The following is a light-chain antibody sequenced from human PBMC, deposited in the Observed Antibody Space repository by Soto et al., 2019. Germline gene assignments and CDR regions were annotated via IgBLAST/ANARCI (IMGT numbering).Light chain of an antibody. CDR1: QSVSSL. CDR3: QQFKNYSLT. J-gene: IGKJ2*01. V-gene: IGKV1-5*01. Sequence: IPMTQSPSTLSASVGDRVTITCRASQSVSSLLAWYQQKPGKVPKLLIFAASSLESGVPSRFSGSGSGTEFTLTISSLQPDDFATYYCQQFKNYSLTFGRGTKLEIK. CDR2: AAS.